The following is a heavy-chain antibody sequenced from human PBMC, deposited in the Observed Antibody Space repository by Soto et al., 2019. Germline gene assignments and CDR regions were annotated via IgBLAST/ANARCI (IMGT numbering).Heavy chain of an antibody. V-gene: IGHV1-69*01. D-gene: IGHD3-10*01. CDR2: TIPVFNTA. CDR3: GRSVYGTGSDHTGPAAFDM. CDR1: GGTLSDHG. Sequence: QVQLEQSGAEVKKPGSSVKISCKASGGTLSDHGVSWLRQAPGQGLEWVGGTIPVFNTANYAPKFQGRVTIAAEESTNIAQMQLVSPRSADTALYYCGRSVYGTGSDHTGPAAFDMWGEATVLIVSS. J-gene: IGHJ3*02.